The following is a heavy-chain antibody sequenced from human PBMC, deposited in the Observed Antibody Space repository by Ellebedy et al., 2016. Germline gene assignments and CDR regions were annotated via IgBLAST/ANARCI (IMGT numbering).Heavy chain of an antibody. D-gene: IGHD2-15*01. V-gene: IGHV3-23*01. CDR1: GFTFRSYA. J-gene: IGHJ4*02. CDR3: ATHGYCSGGNCYPDFDY. CDR2: ISASGGNT. Sequence: GGSLRLSCAASGFTFRSYAMSWVRQIAGEGLEWVSVISASGGNTYYAGSVKGRFTISRDNSKNMLHLQMNSLRDEDTAVYYCATHGYCSGGNCYPDFDYWGQGTLVTVSS.